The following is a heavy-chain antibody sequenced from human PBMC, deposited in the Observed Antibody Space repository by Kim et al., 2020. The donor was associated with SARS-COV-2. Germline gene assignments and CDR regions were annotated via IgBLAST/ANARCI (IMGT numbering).Heavy chain of an antibody. D-gene: IGHD2-15*01. CDR2: IKEDGSEK. CDR3: ARDYGSLAY. J-gene: IGHJ4*02. Sequence: GGSLRLSCVASGFTFSRYWMAWVRQPPGKGLEWVGNIKEDGSEKYHVDSMKGRFTISRDNAKNSLYLEMNSLRPEDTAVYYCARDYGSLAYWGQGTLVTVSS. V-gene: IGHV3-7*01. CDR1: GFTFSRYW.